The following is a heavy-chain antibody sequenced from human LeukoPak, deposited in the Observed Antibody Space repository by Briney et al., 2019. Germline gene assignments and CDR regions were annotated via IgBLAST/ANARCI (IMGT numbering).Heavy chain of an antibody. CDR3: ARSGRYSSSPTVI. CDR2: IDPSDSYT. CDR1: GYSFTTYW. D-gene: IGHD6-13*01. V-gene: IGHV5-10-1*01. Sequence: GESLRISCKGSGYSFTTYWISWVRQMPGKGLEWMGRIDPSDSYTNYSPSFQGHVTISADKSISTAYLQWSSLKASDTAMYYYARSGRYSSSPTVIWGQGTMVTVSS. J-gene: IGHJ3*02.